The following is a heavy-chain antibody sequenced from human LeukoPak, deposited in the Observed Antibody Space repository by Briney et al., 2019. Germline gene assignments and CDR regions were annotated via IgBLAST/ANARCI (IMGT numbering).Heavy chain of an antibody. CDR1: RFTVSSNY. V-gene: IGHV3-66*04. Sequence: PGGSLRLSCAASRFTVSSNYMSWVRQAPGKGLEWVSVIYSGGSTYYADSVKGRFTISRDNSKNTLYLQMNSLRAEDTAVYYCARPHSMKIPYGMDVWGQGTTVTVSS. CDR3: ARPHSMKIPYGMDV. J-gene: IGHJ6*02. D-gene: IGHD2-2*02. CDR2: IYSGGST.